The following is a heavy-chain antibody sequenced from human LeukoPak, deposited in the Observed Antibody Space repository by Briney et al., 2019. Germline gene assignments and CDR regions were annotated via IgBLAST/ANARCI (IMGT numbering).Heavy chain of an antibody. Sequence: ASVKVSCKASGYTFTGYYMHWVRQAPGQGLEWMGWINPNSGGTNYAQKFQGRVTMTRDTSISTAYMELSRLRSDDTAVYYCARVESRDFYDSSGYFHYWGQGTLVTVS. CDR2: INPNSGGT. J-gene: IGHJ4*02. CDR3: ARVESRDFYDSSGYFHY. CDR1: GYTFTGYY. V-gene: IGHV1-2*02. D-gene: IGHD3-22*01.